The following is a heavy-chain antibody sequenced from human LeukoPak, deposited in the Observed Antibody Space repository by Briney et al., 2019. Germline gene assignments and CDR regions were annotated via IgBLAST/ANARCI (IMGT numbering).Heavy chain of an antibody. CDR2: INHSGST. Sequence: SETLSLTCAVSGGSFSGYYWSGIRQPPGKGLEWIGEINHSGSTNYNPSLKSRVTISVATSKNQFSLKLSSVTAADTAVYYCARGVPGYSSGWYPPHYYYYGMDVWGQGTTVTVSS. D-gene: IGHD6-19*01. CDR1: GGSFSGYY. CDR3: ARGVPGYSSGWYPPHYYYYGMDV. J-gene: IGHJ6*02. V-gene: IGHV4-34*01.